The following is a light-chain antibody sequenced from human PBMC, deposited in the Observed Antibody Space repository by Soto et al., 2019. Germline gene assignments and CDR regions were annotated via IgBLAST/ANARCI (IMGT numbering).Light chain of an antibody. V-gene: IGKV3-20*01. Sequence: EIVWTKSPGILSQSPGARATLPCRASQSFRNNYLAWYQQKPGQAPRLLIYGASNRATGIPDRFSGSGSGTDFTLTISRLEPEDFAVYYCQQYGSSGTFGQGTKVDI. J-gene: IGKJ1*01. CDR3: QQYGSSGT. CDR2: GAS. CDR1: QSFRNNY.